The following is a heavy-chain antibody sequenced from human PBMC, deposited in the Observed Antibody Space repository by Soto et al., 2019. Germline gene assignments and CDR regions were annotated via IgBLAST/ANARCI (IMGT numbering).Heavy chain of an antibody. CDR1: GFTFTSST. CDR2: IVVGSGNT. J-gene: IGHJ6*02. Sequence: QMQLVQSGPEVKKPGTSVKVSCKASGFTFTSSTMQWVRQARGQRLEWIGWIVVGSGNTNYAQKFQERVTITRDMSTSTAYMELSSLRSEDTAVYYCAASTVTRYYYYYGMDVWGQGTTVTVSS. V-gene: IGHV1-58*02. D-gene: IGHD4-17*01. CDR3: AASTVTRYYYYYGMDV.